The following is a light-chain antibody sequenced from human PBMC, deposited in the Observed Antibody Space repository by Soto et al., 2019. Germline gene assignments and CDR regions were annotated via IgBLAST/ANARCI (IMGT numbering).Light chain of an antibody. J-gene: IGKJ5*01. CDR1: QSLSSN. CDR2: GAS. CDR3: QQYGSSPIT. V-gene: IGKV3-20*01. Sequence: EIVMTQSPATLSVSPGERATLSCRASQSLSSNLAWYQQKPGQAPRLLIYGASSRATGIPDRFSGSGSGTDFTPTISRLEPEDFAVYYCQQYGSSPITFGQGTRLEI.